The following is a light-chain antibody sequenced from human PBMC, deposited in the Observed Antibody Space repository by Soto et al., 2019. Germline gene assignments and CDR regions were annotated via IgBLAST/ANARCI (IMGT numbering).Light chain of an antibody. CDR3: SSYAGSNSVV. V-gene: IGLV2-8*01. CDR1: SSDVGDDNF. CDR2: AVS. J-gene: IGLJ2*01. Sequence: QSVLTQPPSASGSPGQSVTISCTGTSSDVGDDNFVSWYQHHPGKVPKVMIYAVSKRPSGVPDRFSGSKSGNTASLTVSGLQAEDEADDYCSSYAGSNSVVFGGGTKLTVL.